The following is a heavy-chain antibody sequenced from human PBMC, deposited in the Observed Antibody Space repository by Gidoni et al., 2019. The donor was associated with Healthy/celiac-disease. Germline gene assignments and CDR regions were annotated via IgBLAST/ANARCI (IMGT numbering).Heavy chain of an antibody. CDR1: GGSISSSSYY. CDR2: IYYSGST. J-gene: IGHJ6*02. Sequence: QLQLQESGPGLVKPSETLSLTCTVSGGSISSSSYYWGWIRQPPGKGLEWIGSIYYSGSTYYNPSLKSRVTISVDTSKNQFSLKLSSVTAADTAVYYCARRIVDTAMVDYYYYGMDVWGQGTTVTVSS. CDR3: ARRIVDTAMVDYYYYGMDV. V-gene: IGHV4-39*01. D-gene: IGHD5-18*01.